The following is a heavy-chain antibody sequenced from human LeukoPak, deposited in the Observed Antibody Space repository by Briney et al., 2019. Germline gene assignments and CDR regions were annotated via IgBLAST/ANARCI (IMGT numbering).Heavy chain of an antibody. V-gene: IGHV4-38-2*02. CDR2: IYHSGST. CDR3: ARGFRGPNFDY. J-gene: IGHJ4*02. Sequence: PSETLSLTCTVSGYSISNGYYWGWVRQPPGKGLEWIGSIYHSGSTYYNPSLKSRVTISGDTSKNQFSLKLSSVTAADTAVYYCARGFRGPNFDYWGQGTLVTVSS. CDR1: GYSISNGYY. D-gene: IGHD3-10*01.